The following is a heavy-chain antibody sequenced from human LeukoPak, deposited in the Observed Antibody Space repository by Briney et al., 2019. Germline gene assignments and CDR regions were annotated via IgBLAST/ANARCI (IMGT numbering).Heavy chain of an antibody. CDR3: ARSPLRYFDWFGYYGMDV. D-gene: IGHD3-9*01. CDR1: GYTFTGYY. CDR2: INPNSGGT. J-gene: IGHJ6*02. V-gene: IGHV1-2*02. Sequence: ASAKVSCKASGYTFTGYYMHWVRQAPGQGLEWMGWINPNSGGTNYAQKFQGRVTMTRDTSISTAYMELSRLRSDDTAVYYCARSPLRYFDWFGYYGMDVWGQGTTVTVSS.